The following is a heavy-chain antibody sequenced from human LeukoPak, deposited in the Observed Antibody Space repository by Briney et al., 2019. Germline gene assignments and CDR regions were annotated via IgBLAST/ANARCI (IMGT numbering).Heavy chain of an antibody. CDR1: GGSIMRGDYY. CDR2: INHSGST. CDR3: ARVDYDSSGYNWFDP. D-gene: IGHD3-22*01. J-gene: IGHJ5*02. V-gene: IGHV4-30-4*01. Sequence: TSQTLSLTCIVSGGSIMRGDYYWSWIRQPPGKGLEWIGEINHSGSTNYNPSLKSRVTISVDTSTNQFSLKLSSVTAADTAVYYCARVDYDSSGYNWFDPWGQGTLVTVSS.